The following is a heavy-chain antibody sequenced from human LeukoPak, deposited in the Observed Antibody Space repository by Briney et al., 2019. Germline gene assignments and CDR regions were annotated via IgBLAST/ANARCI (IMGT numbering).Heavy chain of an antibody. CDR3: ASLKNYYDSSGYLVTEAFDI. D-gene: IGHD3-22*01. CDR2: ISGYNGNT. J-gene: IGHJ3*02. CDR1: GDTFTSYG. Sequence: GASVKVSCKASGDTFTSYGINWVRQAPGQGLEWMGWISGYNGNTNYAQKLQGRVTLTTDTSTRTAYMELRSLRSDDTAVYHCASLKNYYDSSGYLVTEAFDIWGQGTMVTVSS. V-gene: IGHV1-18*01.